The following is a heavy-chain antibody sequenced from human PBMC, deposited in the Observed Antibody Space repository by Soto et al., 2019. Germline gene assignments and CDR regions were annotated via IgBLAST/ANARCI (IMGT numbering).Heavy chain of an antibody. Sequence: ASGKVSCKVSLYTLTELFLHWGRQAPGKRLEGMGGFDPEDGETIYAQKFQGRVTMTEDTSTDTAYMELSSLRSEDTAVYYCATVPYSRGWYPHPGNYGMDVWG. D-gene: IGHD6-19*01. CDR3: ATVPYSRGWYPHPGNYGMDV. CDR1: LYTLTELF. J-gene: IGHJ6*02. CDR2: FDPEDGET. V-gene: IGHV1-24*01.